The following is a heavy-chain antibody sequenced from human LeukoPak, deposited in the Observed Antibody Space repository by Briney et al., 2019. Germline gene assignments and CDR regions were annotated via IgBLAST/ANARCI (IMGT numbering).Heavy chain of an antibody. CDR1: GYAFTTFV. V-gene: IGHV1-18*01. D-gene: IGHD2-2*01. Sequence: APVKVSCKASGYAFTTFVITWLSQAPGQGREWMGWISTSKTYTRYAQKVQGRATLPTAPSTSSPYLELTSLTADDTAVYFCARASDSSWPFDFWGQGTKVTVSS. CDR3: ARASDSSWPFDF. J-gene: IGHJ4*02. CDR2: ISTSKTYT.